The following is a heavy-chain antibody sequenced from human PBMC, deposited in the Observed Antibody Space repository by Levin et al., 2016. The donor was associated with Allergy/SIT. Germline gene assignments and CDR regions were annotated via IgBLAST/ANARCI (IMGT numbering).Heavy chain of an antibody. CDR3: ARSLDYGGNDY. CDR2: IYYSGST. J-gene: IGHJ4*02. V-gene: IGHV4-31*02. D-gene: IGHD4-23*01. Sequence: PGKGLEWIGYIYYSGSTYYNPSLKSRVTISVDTSKNQFSLKLSSVTAADTAVYYCARSLDYGGNDYWGQGTLVTVSS.